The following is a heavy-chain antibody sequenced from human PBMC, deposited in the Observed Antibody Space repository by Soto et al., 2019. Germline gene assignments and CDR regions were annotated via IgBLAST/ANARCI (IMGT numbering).Heavy chain of an antibody. CDR3: ARHRSPSPDY. V-gene: IGHV3-48*03. J-gene: IGHJ4*02. CDR2: ISQGSTTI. Sequence: QPGGSLRLSCVASGFIFSSYEMNWVRQAPGKGPEWISYISQGSTTIYYADSVKGRFTISRDNAKNSLFLQMSGLRVEDTATYYCARHRSPSPDYWGQGTLVTVSS. CDR1: GFIFSSYE.